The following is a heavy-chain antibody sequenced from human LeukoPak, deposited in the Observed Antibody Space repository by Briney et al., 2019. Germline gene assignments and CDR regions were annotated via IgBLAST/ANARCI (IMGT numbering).Heavy chain of an antibody. CDR2: IYSGGST. V-gene: IGHV3-53*01. J-gene: IGHJ3*02. Sequence: PGGSLRLSCAASGFTVSSNYMSWVRQAPGKGLEWVSVIYSGGSTYYADSVKGRFTISRDNSKNTLYLQMNSLRAEDTAVYYCARASSHYDSSGYYSLGDAFDIWGQGTMVTVSS. CDR1: GFTVSSNY. CDR3: ARASSHYDSSGYYSLGDAFDI. D-gene: IGHD3-22*01.